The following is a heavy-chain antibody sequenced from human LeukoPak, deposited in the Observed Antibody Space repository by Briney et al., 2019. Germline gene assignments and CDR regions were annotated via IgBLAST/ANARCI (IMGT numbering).Heavy chain of an antibody. D-gene: IGHD2-15*01. V-gene: IGHV4-61*02. J-gene: IGHJ5*02. CDR2: IYFRGRT. CDR3: AREELRAAFQVDP. CDR1: GGSISNGDYY. Sequence: SETLSLTCTVSGGSISNGDYYWSWIRQPAGRGLEWIGRIYFRGRTNYNPSLKSRVTTSVDTSKTQFSLKMNSMTAADTAVYYCAREELRAAFQVDPWGQGTLVTVSS.